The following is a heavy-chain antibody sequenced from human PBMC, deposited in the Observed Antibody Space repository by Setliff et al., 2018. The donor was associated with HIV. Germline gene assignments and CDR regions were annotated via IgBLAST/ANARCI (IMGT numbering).Heavy chain of an antibody. D-gene: IGHD6-6*01. J-gene: IGHJ4*02. V-gene: IGHV1-69*13. Sequence: SVKVSCKASGDTFNSHAISWVRQAPGQGLEWMGGIIPIFGTPNYAQKFKGRLTITADESTSTAYMELRSLTSDDTAVYYCARDSLRLPKYTTSWEYFDSWGQGTLVTVSS. CDR3: ARDSLRLPKYTTSWEYFDS. CDR2: IIPIFGTP. CDR1: GDTFNSHA.